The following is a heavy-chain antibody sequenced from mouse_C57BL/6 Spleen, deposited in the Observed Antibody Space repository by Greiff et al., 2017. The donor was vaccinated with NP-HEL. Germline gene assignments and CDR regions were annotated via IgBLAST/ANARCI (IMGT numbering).Heavy chain of an antibody. CDR1: GFNIKDYY. CDR3: TREESDYSYYFDY. J-gene: IGHJ2*01. V-gene: IGHV14-1*01. Sequence: VQLQQSGAELVRPGASVKLSCTASGFNIKDYYMHWVKQRPEQGLEWIGRIDPEDGDTEYAPKFQGKATMTADTSSNTAYLQLSSLTSEDTAVYYCTREESDYSYYFDYWGQGTTLTVSS. CDR2: IDPEDGDT. D-gene: IGHD2-4*01.